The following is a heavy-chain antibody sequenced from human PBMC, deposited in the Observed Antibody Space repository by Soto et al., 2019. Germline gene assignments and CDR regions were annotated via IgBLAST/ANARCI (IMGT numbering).Heavy chain of an antibody. CDR3: ARVLWLLSYNWFDP. Sequence: SETLSLTCTVSGGSISSGDYYWSWIRHPPGKGLEWIGYIYYSGSTYYNTSLKSRVTISVDTSKNQFSLKLSSVTAADTAVYYCARVLWLLSYNWFDPWGQGTLVTVSS. CDR2: IYYSGST. D-gene: IGHD3-3*01. J-gene: IGHJ5*02. CDR1: GGSISSGDYY. V-gene: IGHV4-30-4*01.